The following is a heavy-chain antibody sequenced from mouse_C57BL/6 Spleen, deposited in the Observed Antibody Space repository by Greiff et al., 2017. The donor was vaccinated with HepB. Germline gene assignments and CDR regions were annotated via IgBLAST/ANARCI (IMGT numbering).Heavy chain of an antibody. CDR2: INPNNGGT. CDR1: GYTFTDYN. CDR3: ARYHGSSYNYAMDY. D-gene: IGHD1-1*01. V-gene: IGHV1-22*01. Sequence: VQLQQSGPELVKPGASVKMSCKASGYTFTDYNMHWVKQSHGKSLEWIGYINPNNGGTSYNQKFKGKATLTVNKSSSTAYRELRSLTSEDSAVYYCARYHGSSYNYAMDYWGQGTSVTVSS. J-gene: IGHJ4*01.